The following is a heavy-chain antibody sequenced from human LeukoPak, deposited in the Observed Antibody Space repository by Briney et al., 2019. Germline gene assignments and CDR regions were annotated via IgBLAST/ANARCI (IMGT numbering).Heavy chain of an antibody. CDR1: GFTFSSYA. Sequence: GRSLRLSCAASGFTFSSYAMHWVRQAPGKGLEWVAVISYDGSNKYYADSVKGRFTISRDNSKNTLYLQMNSLRAEDTAVYYCARAGHSSGYYSVFRYFDYWGQGTLATVSS. D-gene: IGHD3-22*01. J-gene: IGHJ4*02. V-gene: IGHV3-30-3*01. CDR2: ISYDGSNK. CDR3: ARAGHSSGYYSVFRYFDY.